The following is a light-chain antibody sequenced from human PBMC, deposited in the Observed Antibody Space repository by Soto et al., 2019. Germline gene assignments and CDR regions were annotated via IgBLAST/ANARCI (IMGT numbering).Light chain of an antibody. V-gene: IGKV3-15*01. Sequence: EIGRTQSQATLSVSPGVRAAFSSRARQRFGSNLAGYQQNPGQAPRLLIYGASTRATGIPARFSGSGSGTEFTLTISSLQSEDFAIYFCQQYNNWPPDRTFGQGTKVEIK. CDR1: QRFGSN. J-gene: IGKJ1*01. CDR2: GAS. CDR3: QQYNNWPPDRT.